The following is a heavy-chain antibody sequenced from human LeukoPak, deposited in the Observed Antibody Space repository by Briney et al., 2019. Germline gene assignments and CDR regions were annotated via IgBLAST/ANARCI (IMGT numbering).Heavy chain of an antibody. CDR1: GGSISTYY. D-gene: IGHD3-22*01. Sequence: SETLSLTCTVSGGSISTYYWRWIRQPPGKGLEWIGYIYYIGCTYYNPSLKSRVTISADTSKNQFSLNLTSVTAADTAVYYCARGRYYDSSGYYGYYYGMDVWGQGTTVTVSS. V-gene: IGHV4-59*01. J-gene: IGHJ6*02. CDR3: ARGRYYDSSGYYGYYYGMDV. CDR2: IYYIGCT.